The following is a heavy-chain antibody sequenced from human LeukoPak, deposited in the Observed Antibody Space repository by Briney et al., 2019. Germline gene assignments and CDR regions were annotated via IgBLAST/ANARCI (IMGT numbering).Heavy chain of an antibody. V-gene: IGHV3-23*01. D-gene: IGHD1-26*01. J-gene: IGHJ3*02. CDR1: GFTFSSYA. Sequence: PGGSLRLSCAASGFTFSSYAMSRVRQAPGKGLEWVSAISGSGGSTYYADSVKGRFTISRDNSKNTLYLQMNSLRAEDTAVYYCAKGNPGIVGARDPFDIWGQGTMVTVSS. CDR3: AKGNPGIVGARDPFDI. CDR2: ISGSGGST.